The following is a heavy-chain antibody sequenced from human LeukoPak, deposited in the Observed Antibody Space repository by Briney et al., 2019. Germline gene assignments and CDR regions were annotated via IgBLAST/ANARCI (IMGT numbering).Heavy chain of an antibody. CDR3: ARVTVPAASAFDY. D-gene: IGHD2-2*01. J-gene: IGHJ4*02. Sequence: GGSLRLSCAASGFTFSYYNMNWVRQAPGKGLEWVSSISTGSGDIYYADSVKGRFTISRDNAKNSLYLQMNSLRAEDTAIYYCARVTVPAASAFDYWGQGTRVTVSS. V-gene: IGHV3-21*01. CDR2: ISTGSGDI. CDR1: GFTFSYYN.